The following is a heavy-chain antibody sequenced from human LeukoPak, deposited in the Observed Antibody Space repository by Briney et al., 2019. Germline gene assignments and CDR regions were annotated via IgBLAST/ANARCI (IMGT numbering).Heavy chain of an antibody. Sequence: SGGSLRLSCAASGFTFSDYYMNWVRQAPGKGLEWVSSISSSSSYIYYADSVKGRFTISRDNAKNSLYLQMNSLRAEDTAVYYCASEMLAYCGGDCYPTDYWGQGTLVTVSS. J-gene: IGHJ4*02. D-gene: IGHD2-21*02. V-gene: IGHV3-21*01. CDR1: GFTFSDYY. CDR3: ASEMLAYCGGDCYPTDY. CDR2: ISSSSSYI.